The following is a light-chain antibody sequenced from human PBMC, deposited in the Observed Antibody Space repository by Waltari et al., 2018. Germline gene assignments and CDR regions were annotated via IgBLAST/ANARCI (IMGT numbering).Light chain of an antibody. CDR1: ENISRW. V-gene: IGKV1-5*01. Sequence: DIQMTQSPSTLSASVGDRVTITCRASENISRWLAWYQQKPGKAPKVRIYDASSMGSGVPSRFSCSGSGTEFTLTISSLQPDDSATYYCQQYDSYPLFGQGTKLEIK. CDR2: DAS. CDR3: QQYDSYPL. J-gene: IGKJ2*01.